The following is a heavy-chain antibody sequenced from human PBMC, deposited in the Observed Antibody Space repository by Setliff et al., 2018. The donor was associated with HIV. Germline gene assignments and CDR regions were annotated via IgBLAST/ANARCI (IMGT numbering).Heavy chain of an antibody. D-gene: IGHD1-26*01. CDR2: MSTGGGIK. CDR1: GFIFSDYA. J-gene: IGHJ4*02. Sequence: GGSLRLSCAASGFIFSDYAIHWVRQAPAKGLEWVAVMSTGGGIKICADSVKGRFTISRDNSRNTLFLQMNNLRPEDTATYYCVRDPIEGSPDYFDYWGQGTLVTVS. V-gene: IGHV3-30-3*01. CDR3: VRDPIEGSPDYFDY.